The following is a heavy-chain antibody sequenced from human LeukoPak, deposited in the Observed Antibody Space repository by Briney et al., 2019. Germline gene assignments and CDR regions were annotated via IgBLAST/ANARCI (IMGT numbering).Heavy chain of an antibody. Sequence: ASVKVSCKASGYTFTGYYIHWVRQAPGQGLEWMGWINPNSGGTNYAQKFQGRVTMTRDRSINTAYMDLRSLTYDDTAVYYCARDKPAEAALDFWGQGALVTVSS. J-gene: IGHJ4*02. CDR1: GYTFTGYY. V-gene: IGHV1-2*02. CDR3: ARDKPAEAALDF. CDR2: INPNSGGT.